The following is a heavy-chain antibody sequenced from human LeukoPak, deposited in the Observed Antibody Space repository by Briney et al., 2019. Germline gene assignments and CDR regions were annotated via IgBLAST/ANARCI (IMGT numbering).Heavy chain of an antibody. CDR3: ARDLGAARVY. Sequence: RGSLRLSCAASGFTFSDYYMDWVRQAPGKGLEWVGRIRNKANSYTTEYAASVKGRFTVSRDDSKNSLYLQMNSLKTEDTAVYYCARDLGAARVYWGQGTLVTVSS. CDR1: GFTFSDYY. V-gene: IGHV3-72*01. CDR2: IRNKANSYTT. D-gene: IGHD1-26*01. J-gene: IGHJ4*02.